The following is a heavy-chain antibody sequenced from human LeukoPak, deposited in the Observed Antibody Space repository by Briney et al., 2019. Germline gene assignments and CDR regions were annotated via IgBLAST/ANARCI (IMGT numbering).Heavy chain of an antibody. CDR3: AKEVPYCGGDCSVLIDH. Sequence: PGGSLRLSCAASGFTFSNYWMSWVRQAPGKGLEWVSMISSASSTIYYANSVKGRFTISRDNAKNLLYLQMNSLRADDTAVYYCAKEVPYCGGDCSVLIDHWGQGTLVTVSS. D-gene: IGHD2-21*02. CDR1: GFTFSNYW. CDR2: ISSASSTI. J-gene: IGHJ4*02. V-gene: IGHV3-48*04.